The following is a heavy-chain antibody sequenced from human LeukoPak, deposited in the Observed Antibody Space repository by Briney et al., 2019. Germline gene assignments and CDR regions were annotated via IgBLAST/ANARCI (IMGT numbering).Heavy chain of an antibody. CDR1: GGSISSGDYY. J-gene: IGHJ5*02. CDR2: IYYSGST. V-gene: IGHV4-30-4*08. D-gene: IGHD3-10*01. CDR3: ACFPMVRGVKSWFDP. Sequence: PSETLSLTCTVSGGSISSGDYYWRWIRQPPGKGLEWIGYIYYSGSTYYNPSLKSRVTISVDTSKNQFSLKLSSVTAADTAVYYCACFPMVRGVKSWFDPWGQGTLVTVSS.